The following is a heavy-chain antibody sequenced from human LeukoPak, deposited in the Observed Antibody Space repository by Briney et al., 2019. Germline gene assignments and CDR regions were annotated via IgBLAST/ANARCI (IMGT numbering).Heavy chain of an antibody. J-gene: IGHJ5*02. CDR2: INHGGSS. CDR1: GGSFSGYY. V-gene: IGHV4-34*01. D-gene: IGHD6-13*01. CDR3: AREVASSSWYAPFDP. Sequence: NPSETLSLTCAVYGGSFSGYYWSWIRQSPGKGLQWIGEINHGGSSNYNPSLKSRVTISVDTSKNQFSLKLSSVTAADTAVYYCAREVASSSWYAPFDPWGQGTLVTVSS.